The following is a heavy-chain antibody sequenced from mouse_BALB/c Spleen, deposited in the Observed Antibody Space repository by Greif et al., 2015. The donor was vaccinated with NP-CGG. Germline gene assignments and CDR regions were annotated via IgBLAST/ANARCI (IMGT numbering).Heavy chain of an antibody. V-gene: IGHV14-3*02. D-gene: IGHD2-14*01. J-gene: IGHJ3*01. CDR1: GFSIKDTY. CDR2: IDPANGNT. Sequence: VHVKQSGAELVKPGASVKLSCTASGFSIKDTYMHWVKQRPEQGLEWIGRIDPANGNTKYDPKFQGKATITADTSSNTAYRHLSSLTSEDTAVYYCASDRYPAWFAYWGQGTLVTVSA. CDR3: ASDRYPAWFAY.